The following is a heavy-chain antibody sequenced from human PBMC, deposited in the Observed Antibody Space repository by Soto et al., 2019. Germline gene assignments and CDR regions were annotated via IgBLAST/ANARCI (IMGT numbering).Heavy chain of an antibody. CDR3: ARVQYYDFWSGYYGSIPN. V-gene: IGHV3-48*01. D-gene: IGHD3-3*01. Sequence: PGGSLRLSCAASGFTFSSYSMNWVRPAPGKGLEWVSYISSSSSTIYYADSVKGRFTISRDNAKNSLYQQMNSLRAEDTAVYYCARVQYYDFWSGYYGSIPNWGHGTLVTVS. J-gene: IGHJ4*01. CDR1: GFTFSSYS. CDR2: ISSSSSTI.